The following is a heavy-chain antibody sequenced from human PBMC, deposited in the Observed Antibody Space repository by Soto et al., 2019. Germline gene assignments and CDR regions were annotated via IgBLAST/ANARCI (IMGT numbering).Heavy chain of an antibody. Sequence: ASVKVSCKASGYTFTSYYMHWVRQAPGQGLEWMGIINPSGGSTSYAQKFQGRVTMTRDTSTSTVYMELSSLRSEDTAVYYCAGRGTKVTTHHYYYYYGMDVWGQGTTVTVSS. CDR3: AGRGTKVTTHHYYYYYGMDV. V-gene: IGHV1-46*01. J-gene: IGHJ6*02. CDR1: GYTFTSYY. CDR2: INPSGGST. D-gene: IGHD4-4*01.